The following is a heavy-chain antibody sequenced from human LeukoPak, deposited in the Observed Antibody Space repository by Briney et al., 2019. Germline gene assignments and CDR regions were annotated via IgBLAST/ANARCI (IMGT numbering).Heavy chain of an antibody. J-gene: IGHJ4*02. CDR1: GASVSGSNYY. V-gene: IGHV4-39*07. CDR3: TGELAGTTVHY. CDR2: IYSSGST. Sequence: SETLSLTCAVSGASVSGSNYYWGWIRQPPGKGLEWIGNIYSSGSTYYNASVQSRVTISIDTSRNQFSLKLSSVTAADTAIYYCTGELAGTTVHYWGQGILVTVSS. D-gene: IGHD1-7*01.